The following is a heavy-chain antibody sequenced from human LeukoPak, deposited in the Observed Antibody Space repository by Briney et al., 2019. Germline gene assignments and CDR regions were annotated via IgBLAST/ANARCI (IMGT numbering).Heavy chain of an antibody. CDR2: IRNDGTNK. J-gene: IGHJ5*02. V-gene: IGHV3-30*02. D-gene: IGHD1-20*01. Sequence: GGSLRLSCVASGFTFSGSGMHWVRQAPGKGLEWVAFIRNDGTNKYYAESVKGRFTISRDNSKNTLYLQMNSLRAEDTAVYYCAKGTSYNWNDGWFDPWGNGILVTVSS. CDR3: AKGTSYNWNDGWFDP. CDR1: GFTFSGSG.